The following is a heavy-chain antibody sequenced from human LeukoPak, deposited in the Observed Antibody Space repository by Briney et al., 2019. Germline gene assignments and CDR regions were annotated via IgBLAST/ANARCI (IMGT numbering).Heavy chain of an antibody. V-gene: IGHV4-39*01. Sequence: PSETLSLTCTVSGGSISSSSYYWGWIRQPPGKGLEWIGSIYYSGSTYYNPSLKSRVTISVDTSKNQFSLKLSSVTAADTAVYYCARAPLREGPYFDYWGQGTLVTVSS. D-gene: IGHD1-26*01. CDR2: IYYSGST. CDR1: GGSISSSSYY. CDR3: ARAPLREGPYFDY. J-gene: IGHJ4*02.